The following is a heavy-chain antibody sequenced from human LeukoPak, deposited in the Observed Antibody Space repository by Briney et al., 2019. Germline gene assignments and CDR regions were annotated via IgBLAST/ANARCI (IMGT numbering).Heavy chain of an antibody. J-gene: IGHJ3*02. CDR1: GFTFSSYW. CDR3: ASALYGSGSRHDAFDI. V-gene: IGHV3-7*01. CDR2: IKQDGSEK. Sequence: GGSLRLSCAASGFTFSSYWMSWVRQAPGKGLEWVANIKQDGSEKYYVDSVKGRFTISRDNAKNSLYLQMNSLRAEDTAVYYCASALYGSGSRHDAFDIWGQGTMVTVSS. D-gene: IGHD3-10*01.